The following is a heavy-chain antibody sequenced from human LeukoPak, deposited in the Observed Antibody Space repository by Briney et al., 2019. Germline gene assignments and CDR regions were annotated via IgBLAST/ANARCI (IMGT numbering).Heavy chain of an antibody. CDR1: GGTFSSYA. Sequence: ASVKVSCKASGGTFSSYAISWVRQAPGQGLEWMGWIDTNTGNPTYAQGFAGRFVLSLDTSVTTTYLQISSLRAEDTAVYHCTRGRDTTGYFVYWGQGTLVTVSS. CDR3: TRGRDTTGYFVY. V-gene: IGHV7-4-1*02. CDR2: IDTNTGNP. D-gene: IGHD3-22*01. J-gene: IGHJ4*02.